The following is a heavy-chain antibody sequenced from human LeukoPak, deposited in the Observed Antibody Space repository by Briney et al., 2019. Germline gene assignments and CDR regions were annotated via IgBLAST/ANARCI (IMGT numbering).Heavy chain of an antibody. V-gene: IGHV3-21*01. CDR3: ASPGANYDILTGYSFDY. J-gene: IGHJ4*02. D-gene: IGHD3-9*01. CDR1: GFSFSTFW. Sequence: GGSLRLSCAASGFSFSTFWMNWVRQAPGKGLEWVSSISSSSSYIYYADSVKGRFTISRDNAKNSLYLQMNSLRAEDTAVYYCASPGANYDILTGYSFDYWGQGTLVTVPS. CDR2: ISSSSSYI.